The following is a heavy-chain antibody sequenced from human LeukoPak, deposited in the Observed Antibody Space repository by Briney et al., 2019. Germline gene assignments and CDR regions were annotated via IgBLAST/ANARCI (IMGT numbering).Heavy chain of an antibody. Sequence: GGSLRLSCVASGFTFSTYSMNWVRQAPGKGLEWVSFISSSSATIFYADSVKGRFTNPRDNAKNSLYLQLNSLRDEDTAVYYCAKDAGSYTIGNWFDPWGQGTLVTVSS. CDR3: AKDAGSYTIGNWFDP. D-gene: IGHD1-26*01. CDR1: GFTFSTYS. CDR2: ISSSSATI. J-gene: IGHJ5*02. V-gene: IGHV3-48*02.